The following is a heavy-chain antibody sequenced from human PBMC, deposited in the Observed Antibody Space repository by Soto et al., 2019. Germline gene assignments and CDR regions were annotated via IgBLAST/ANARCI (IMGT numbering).Heavy chain of an antibody. CDR3: SRATSGSTNNWFDP. CDR2: INPSSGST. D-gene: IGHD1-26*01. V-gene: IGHV1-46*01. CDR1: GYPFTSYS. Sequence: VQLVQSGAEVKKPGASVKLSCKASGYPFTSYSMHWVRQAPGQGLEWMGVINPSSGSTTYAQNCQGRVTMTRDTSTSTVYMELLSLRSEDTAVYYCSRATSGSTNNWFDPCGQGTLVTVSS. J-gene: IGHJ5*02.